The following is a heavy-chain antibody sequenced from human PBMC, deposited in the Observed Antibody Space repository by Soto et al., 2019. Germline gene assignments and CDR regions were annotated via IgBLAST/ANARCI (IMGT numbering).Heavy chain of an antibody. CDR2: IKSKTDGGTT. D-gene: IGHD5-18*01. Sequence: PGGSLRLSCAASGFTFSNACMSWVRQAPGKGLEWVGRIKSKTDGGTTDYAAPVKGRFTISRDDSKNTLYLQMNSLKTEVTAVYYCTTAAMGFASFDYWGQGTLVTVSS. CDR3: TTAAMGFASFDY. J-gene: IGHJ4*02. CDR1: GFTFSNAC. V-gene: IGHV3-15*01.